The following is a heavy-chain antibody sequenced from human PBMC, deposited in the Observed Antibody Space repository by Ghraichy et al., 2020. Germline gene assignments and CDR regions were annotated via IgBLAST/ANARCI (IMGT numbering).Heavy chain of an antibody. CDR2: INPNSGGT. CDR3: ARCSCSSTSCYLDY. CDR1: GYTFTGYY. J-gene: IGHJ4*02. D-gene: IGHD2-2*01. Sequence: ASVKVSCKASGYTFTGYYMHWVRQAPGQGLEWMGWINPNSGGTNYAQKFQGWVTMTRDTSISTAYMELSRLRSDDTAVYYCARCSCSSTSCYLDYWGQGTLVTVSS. V-gene: IGHV1-2*04.